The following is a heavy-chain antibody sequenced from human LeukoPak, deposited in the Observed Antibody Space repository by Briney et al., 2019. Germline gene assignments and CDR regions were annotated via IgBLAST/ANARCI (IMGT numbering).Heavy chain of an antibody. J-gene: IGHJ2*01. CDR2: IYPGDSQT. CDR3: ARLRVTMIRGVIIPRGNYCYFDL. CDR1: EYTFTSYW. D-gene: IGHD3-10*01. V-gene: IGHV5-51*01. Sequence: GESPKISCKGSEYTFTSYWIGWVRQMPGKGLEWMGIIYPGDSQTRYSPSFQGQVTFSADKSISTAYLQWSSLKASDTAMYYCARLRVTMIRGVIIPRGNYCYFDLWGRGTLVTVSS.